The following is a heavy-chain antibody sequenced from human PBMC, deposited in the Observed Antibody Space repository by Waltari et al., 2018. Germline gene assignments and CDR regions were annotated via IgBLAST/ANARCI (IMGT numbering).Heavy chain of an antibody. Sequence: EVQLVESGGALVKPGGSLRVSCAASGFTFRNAWMNWVRQAPGKGLEWVGRIKTKTDGGTTDYAAPVKGRFTISRDDSKNTLYLQMNSLTTEDTALYFCASAADYIWGSFNFWGQGTLVTVSS. J-gene: IGHJ1*01. CDR1: GFTFRNAW. CDR2: IKTKTDGGTT. CDR3: ASAADYIWGSFNF. V-gene: IGHV3-15*02. D-gene: IGHD3-16*01.